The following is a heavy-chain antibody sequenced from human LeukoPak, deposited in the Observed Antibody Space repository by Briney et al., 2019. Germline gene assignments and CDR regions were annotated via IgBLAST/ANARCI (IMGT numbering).Heavy chain of an antibody. V-gene: IGHV4-59*08. CDR1: GGSISSYY. Sequence: PSETLSLTCTVSGGSISSYYWGWLRQPPGKGLEWIGYIYFSGSTNYSPSLESRVTISVDTSKNQFSLKLTSVTAADTAVYFCARRVDWFDPWGQGTLVTVSS. CDR2: IYFSGST. D-gene: IGHD3-10*01. CDR3: ARRVDWFDP. J-gene: IGHJ5*02.